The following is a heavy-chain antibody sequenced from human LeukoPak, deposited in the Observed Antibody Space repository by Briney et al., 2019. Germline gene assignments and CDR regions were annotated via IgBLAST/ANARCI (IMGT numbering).Heavy chain of an antibody. V-gene: IGHV4-59*01. Sequence: SGTLSLTCTVSGGSISSYYWSWIRQPPGKGLEWIGYIYYSGSTNYNPSLKSRVTISVDTSKNQFSLKLSSVTAADTAVYYCARNLVVPAAHFDYWGQGTLVTVSS. CDR3: ARNLVVPAAHFDY. CDR2: IYYSGST. CDR1: GGSISSYY. D-gene: IGHD2-2*01. J-gene: IGHJ4*02.